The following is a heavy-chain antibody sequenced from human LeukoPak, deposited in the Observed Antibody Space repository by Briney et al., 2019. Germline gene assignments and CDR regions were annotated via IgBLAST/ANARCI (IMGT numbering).Heavy chain of an antibody. J-gene: IGHJ6*03. CDR2: IWYDGSNK. D-gene: IGHD4-23*01. CDR1: GFTFSNYG. V-gene: IGHV3-30*02. Sequence: GGSLRLSCAASGFTFSNYGIHWVRQAPGKGLEWVAFIWYDGSNKYYADSVKGRFAISRDNSKNTLYLQMNSLRAEDTAVYYCAKDSGGNQFSYYMDVWSKGTTVTVSS. CDR3: AKDSGGNQFSYYMDV.